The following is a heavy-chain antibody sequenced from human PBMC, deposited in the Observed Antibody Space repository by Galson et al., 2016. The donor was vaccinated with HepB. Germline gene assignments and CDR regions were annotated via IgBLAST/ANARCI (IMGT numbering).Heavy chain of an antibody. CDR2: ISYDGSNK. V-gene: IGHV3-30*18. CDR1: GFTFSSYG. Sequence: SLRLSCAASGFTFSSYGMHWVRQAPGKGLEWVTAISYDGSNKYYADSVKGRFTISRDNSKNTLYLQLNSLRAEDTAVYYCAKEVAGSWAFDYWGQGTLVTVSS. J-gene: IGHJ4*02. CDR3: AKEVAGSWAFDY. D-gene: IGHD2-21*01.